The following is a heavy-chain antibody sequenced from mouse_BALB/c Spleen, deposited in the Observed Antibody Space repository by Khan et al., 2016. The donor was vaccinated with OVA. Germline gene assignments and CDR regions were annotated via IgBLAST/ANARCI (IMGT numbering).Heavy chain of an antibody. J-gene: IGHJ2*01. D-gene: IGHD1-1*01. Sequence: EVELVESGPGLVKPSQSLSLTCTATGYSITSDYAWNWIRQFPGNKLEWMGYISYSGNTNYNPYLKSRISITRDKSKNQFFLQLNSVTTEDTATYYCERVYGGEFDYWGQGTTLTVSS. CDR3: ERVYGGEFDY. CDR1: GYSITSDYA. CDR2: ISYSGNT. V-gene: IGHV3-2*02.